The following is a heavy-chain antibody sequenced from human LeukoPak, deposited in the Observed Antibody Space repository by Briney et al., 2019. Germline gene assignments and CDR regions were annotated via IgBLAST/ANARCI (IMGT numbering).Heavy chain of an antibody. CDR1: GFTFDDYA. Sequence: PGRSLRLSCAASGFTFDDYAMHWVRQAPGKGLEWVSGITWNGGSVAYGDSVKGRFTISRDNAKNSLYLQMSSLRAEDTALYYCAKGVVADKYYHHGLNVWAQGTTFTVSS. D-gene: IGHD3-22*01. V-gene: IGHV3-9*01. CDR2: ITWNGGSV. J-gene: IGHJ6*02. CDR3: AKGVVADKYYHHGLNV.